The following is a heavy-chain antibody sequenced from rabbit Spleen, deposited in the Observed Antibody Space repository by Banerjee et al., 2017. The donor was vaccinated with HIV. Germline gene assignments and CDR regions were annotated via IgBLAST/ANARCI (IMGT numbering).Heavy chain of an antibody. D-gene: IGHD1-1*01. J-gene: IGHJ4*01. Sequence: QEQLVESGGGLVKPEGSLKLSCTASGFSFSNKAVMCWVRQAPGKGLEWIACSNIVTGKSVYARWAKGRFTMSRTSSTTVTLQMTSLTAADTATYFCARDLVAVIGWNFGLWGQGTLVTVS. CDR3: ARDLVAVIGWNFGL. V-gene: IGHV1S45*01. CDR2: SNIVTGKS. CDR1: GFSFSNKAV.